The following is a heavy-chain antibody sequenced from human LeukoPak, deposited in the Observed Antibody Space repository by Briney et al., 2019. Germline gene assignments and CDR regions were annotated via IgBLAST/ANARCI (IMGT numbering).Heavy chain of an antibody. Sequence: GGSLRLSCSASGFTLSTYGMHWVRQAPGKGLEWVALIWYDGSNKFYLDSVKGRFTISRDNSNNTLSLELKSRRVEDTGLYYCVRSTAAALNNIFDMWGQGTMVIVSS. CDR1: GFTLSTYG. CDR3: VRSTAAALNNIFDM. J-gene: IGHJ3*02. D-gene: IGHD6-13*01. V-gene: IGHV3-33*01. CDR2: IWYDGSNK.